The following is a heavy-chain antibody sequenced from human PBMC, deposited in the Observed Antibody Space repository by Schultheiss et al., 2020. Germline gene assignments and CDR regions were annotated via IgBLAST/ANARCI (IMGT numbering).Heavy chain of an antibody. CDR1: GFTFSSYS. CDR3: ARFRDTNAFDM. Sequence: GESLKISCAASGFTFSSYSMNWVRQAPGKGLEWVAVISYDGSNKYYADSVKGRFTISRDNAKSSLYLQMNSLRAEDTAIYFCARFRDTNAFDMWGQGTMVTVSS. D-gene: IGHD5-24*01. CDR2: ISYDGSNK. J-gene: IGHJ3*02. V-gene: IGHV3-30*03.